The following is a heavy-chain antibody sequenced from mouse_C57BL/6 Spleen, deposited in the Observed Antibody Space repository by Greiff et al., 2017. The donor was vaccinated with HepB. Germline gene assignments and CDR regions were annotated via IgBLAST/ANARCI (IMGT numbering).Heavy chain of an antibody. CDR1: GFTFSDYG. V-gene: IGHV5-17*01. CDR3: ARHYGSSYWYFDV. CDR2: ISSGSSTI. Sequence: DVMLVESGGGLVKPGGSLKLSCAASGFTFSDYGMHWVRQAPEKGLEWVAYISSGSSTIYYADTMKGRFTISRDNAKNTLFLQMTSLRSEDTAMYYCARHYGSSYWYFDVWGTGTTVTVSS. J-gene: IGHJ1*03. D-gene: IGHD1-1*01.